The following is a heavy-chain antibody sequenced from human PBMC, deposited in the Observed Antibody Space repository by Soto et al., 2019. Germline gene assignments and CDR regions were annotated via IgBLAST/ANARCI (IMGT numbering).Heavy chain of an antibody. CDR3: ARPQRTAGTDEFDV. CDR1: GYTFTRYW. D-gene: IGHD1-1*01. J-gene: IGHJ3*01. Sequence: GESLKISCKGFGYTFTRYWICWVRQMPGKGLDWMGIIYPGDSDTRYSPSFQGQVTISADKSTSTAYLQWSSLKASDTAMYYCARPQRTAGTDEFDVWGQGTMVTVSS. CDR2: IYPGDSDT. V-gene: IGHV5-51*01.